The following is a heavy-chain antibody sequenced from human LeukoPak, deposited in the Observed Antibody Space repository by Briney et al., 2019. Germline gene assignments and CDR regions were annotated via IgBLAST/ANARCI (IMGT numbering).Heavy chain of an antibody. V-gene: IGHV3-21*01. CDR1: GFTFSSYS. CDR2: ISSSSAYI. Sequence: GGSLRLSCAASGFTFSSYSMNWVRQAPGKGLEWVASISSSSAYIYYADSVKGRFTISRDNAKNSLYLQMTGLRAEDTAVYYCARGAGWLDYWGQGALVTVSS. CDR3: ARGAGWLDY. D-gene: IGHD6-19*01. J-gene: IGHJ4*02.